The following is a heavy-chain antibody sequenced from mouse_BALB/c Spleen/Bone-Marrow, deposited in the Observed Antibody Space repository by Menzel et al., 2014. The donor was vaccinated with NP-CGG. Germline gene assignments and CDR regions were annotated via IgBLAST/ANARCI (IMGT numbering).Heavy chain of an antibody. J-gene: IGHJ2*01. CDR1: GFTFSSFG. Sequence: EVQVVESGGGLVQPGGSRKLSCAASGFTFSSFGMHWVRQTPEKGLEWVAYISSGSSTIHYADTVKGRFTISRDNPKNTLFLQVTSLRSEDTAMYYCTRGGNWDDFDYWGQGTTLTVSS. CDR3: TRGGNWDDFDY. D-gene: IGHD4-1*01. V-gene: IGHV5-17*02. CDR2: ISSGSSTI.